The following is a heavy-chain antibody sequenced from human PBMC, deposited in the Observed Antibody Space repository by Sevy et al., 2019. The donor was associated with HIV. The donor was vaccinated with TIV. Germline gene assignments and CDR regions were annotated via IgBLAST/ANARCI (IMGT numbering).Heavy chain of an antibody. D-gene: IGHD3-3*01. V-gene: IGHV3-7*01. Sequence: GGSLRLSCETSGFIFTDCWMSWVRQIPGKGLEWVATIKQDQSEKYYVDSVKGRFAISRDSAKKSVSLQMNGLRAEDTTLYFCAREVGGFNWRPYYFDSWGQGTLVTVSS. CDR2: IKQDQSEK. CDR3: AREVGGFNWRPYYFDS. J-gene: IGHJ4*02. CDR1: GFIFTDCW.